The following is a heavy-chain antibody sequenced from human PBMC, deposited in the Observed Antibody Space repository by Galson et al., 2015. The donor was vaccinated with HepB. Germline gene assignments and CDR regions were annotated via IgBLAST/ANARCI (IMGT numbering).Heavy chain of an antibody. Sequence: ETLSLTCAVYGGSFSGYYWSWIRQPPGKGLEWIGEINHSGSTNYNPSLKSRVTISVDTSKNQFSLKLSSVTAADTAVYYCARSLRLRMKWAARLLDPWGQGTLVTVSS. V-gene: IGHV4-34*01. CDR1: GGSFSGYY. D-gene: IGHD6-6*01. J-gene: IGHJ5*02. CDR3: ARSLRLRMKWAARLLDP. CDR2: INHSGST.